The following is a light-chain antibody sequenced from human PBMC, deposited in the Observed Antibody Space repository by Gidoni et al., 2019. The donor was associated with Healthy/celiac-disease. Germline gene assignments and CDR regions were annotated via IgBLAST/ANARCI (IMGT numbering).Light chain of an antibody. V-gene: IGKV3-15*01. CDR3: QKYNNQWT. CDR1: QSVSSN. CDR2: GAS. J-gene: IGKJ1*01. Sequence: EIVMTQSPATLSVSPGERATLSCRASQSVSSNLAWYQQKPGQAPRLLTYGASTRATGIPARFSGSESGTELTVTISSMKSEDFEVYYCQKYNNQWTFGQGTKVEIK.